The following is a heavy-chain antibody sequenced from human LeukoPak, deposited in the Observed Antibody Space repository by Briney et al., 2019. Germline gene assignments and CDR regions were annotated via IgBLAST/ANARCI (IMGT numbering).Heavy chain of an antibody. D-gene: IGHD4-17*01. V-gene: IGHV4-31*03. J-gene: IGHJ4*02. CDR1: GGSISSGGYY. CDR3: ARCSTYGDYVPFDY. Sequence: PSQTLSLTCTVSGGSISSGGYYWSWIRQHPGKGLEWIGYIYYSGSTYYNPSHKSRVTISVDTSKNQFSLKLSSVTAADTAVYYCARCSTYGDYVPFDYWGQGTLVTVSS. CDR2: IYYSGST.